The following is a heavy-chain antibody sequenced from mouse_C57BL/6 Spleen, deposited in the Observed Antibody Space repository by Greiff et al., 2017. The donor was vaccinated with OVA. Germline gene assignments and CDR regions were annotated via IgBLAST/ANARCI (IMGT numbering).Heavy chain of an antibody. V-gene: IGHV1-81*01. D-gene: IGHD1-1*01. CDR1: GYTFTSYG. Sequence: QVQLKESGAELARPGASVKLSCKASGYTFTSYGISWVKQRTGQGLEWIGEIYPRSGNTYYNEKFNGKATLTADKSSSTAYMELRSLTSEDSAVYFCARWGITTVVDDWGQGTTLTVSS. CDR2: IYPRSGNT. CDR3: ARWGITTVVDD. J-gene: IGHJ2*01.